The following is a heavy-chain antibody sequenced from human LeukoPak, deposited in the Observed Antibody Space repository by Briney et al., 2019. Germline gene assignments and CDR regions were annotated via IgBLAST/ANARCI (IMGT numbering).Heavy chain of an antibody. CDR2: INPNSGGT. D-gene: IGHD6-13*01. V-gene: IGHV1-2*02. CDR1: GYTFTSYA. CDR3: ARVIAAAAAYMDV. Sequence: ASVKVSCKASGYTFTSYAMNWARQAPGQGLEWMGWINPNSGGTNYAQKFQGRVTMTRDTSISTAYMELSRLRSDDTAVYYCARVIAAAAAYMDVWGKGTTVTVSS. J-gene: IGHJ6*03.